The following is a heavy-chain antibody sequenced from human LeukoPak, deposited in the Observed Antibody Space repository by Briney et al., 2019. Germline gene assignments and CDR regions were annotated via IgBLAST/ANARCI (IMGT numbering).Heavy chain of an antibody. CDR2: MSTSGTT. J-gene: IGHJ5*02. Sequence: SETLSLTCTVSGGSISSYYWSWIRQPAGKGLEWIGRMSTSGTTNYNPSLKSRVTMSVDTSKNQFSLKLSSVTAADTAVYYCARGYTLGWFDPWGQGTLVTVSS. V-gene: IGHV4-4*07. CDR3: ARGYTLGWFDP. CDR1: GGSISSYY. D-gene: IGHD1-14*01.